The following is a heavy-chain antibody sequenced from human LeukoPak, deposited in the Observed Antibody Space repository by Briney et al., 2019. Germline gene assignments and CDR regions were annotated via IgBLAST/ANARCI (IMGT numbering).Heavy chain of an antibody. D-gene: IGHD6-19*01. CDR3: ASVRGYSSGWYASGFDP. Sequence: SETLSLTCTVSGGSITSSSYYWGWIRQPPGKGPEWIGSIYYSGSTNYNPSLKSRVTISLDTSKNQFSLKLTSVTAADTAVYYCASVRGYSSGWYASGFDPWGQGTLVTVSS. CDR1: GGSITSSSYY. CDR2: IYYSGST. J-gene: IGHJ5*02. V-gene: IGHV4-39*07.